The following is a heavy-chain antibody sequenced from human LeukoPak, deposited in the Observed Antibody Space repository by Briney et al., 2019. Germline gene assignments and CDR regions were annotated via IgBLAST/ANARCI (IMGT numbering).Heavy chain of an antibody. CDR2: ISWNSGSI. CDR1: GFTFDDYA. CDR3: ARDRRYYFDH. J-gene: IGHJ4*02. V-gene: IGHV3-9*01. Sequence: GRSLRLSCAASGFTFDDYAMHWVRQAPGKGLEWVSGISWNSGSIGYADSVKGRFTISRGNSNNTLYLQVDSLRPEDTAMYFCARDRRYYFDHWGQGTLVTVSS.